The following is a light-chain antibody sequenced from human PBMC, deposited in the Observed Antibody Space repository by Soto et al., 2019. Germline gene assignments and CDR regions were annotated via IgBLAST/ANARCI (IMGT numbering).Light chain of an antibody. CDR2: DAS. V-gene: IGKV1-5*01. CDR3: QQYNSYPGT. J-gene: IGKJ1*01. CDR1: QSISSW. Sequence: DIQMTQSPSTLSASVGDRVTITCRASQSISSWLAWYQQKPGKAPKLLIYDASSLESGVPSRFSGSGSGTEFTLTISSLQPDDFATYYCQQYNSYPGTFGQGTRWISN.